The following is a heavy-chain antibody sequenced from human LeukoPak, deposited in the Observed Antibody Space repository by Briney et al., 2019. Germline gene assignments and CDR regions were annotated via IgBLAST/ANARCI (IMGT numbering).Heavy chain of an antibody. J-gene: IGHJ3*02. V-gene: IGHV3-NL1*01. CDR3: ARDGVVNAFDI. CDR2: LYRGGDT. Sequence: GGSLRLSCAASRFTFSSYGMHWVRQAPGKGLEWVSVLYRGGDTYYADSVKGRFTISRDNSKNTLYLQMNSLRAEDTAVYYCARDGVVNAFDIWGQGTMVTVSS. CDR1: RFTFSSYG. D-gene: IGHD3-3*01.